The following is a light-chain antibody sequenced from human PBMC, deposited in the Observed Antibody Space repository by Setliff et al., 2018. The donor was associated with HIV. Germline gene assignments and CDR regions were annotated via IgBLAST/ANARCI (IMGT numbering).Light chain of an antibody. CDR1: SSDVGGYNL. CDR2: EVT. J-gene: IGLJ3*02. Sequence: QSALTQPASVSGSPGQSITISCTGTSSDVGGYNLVSWYQQHPGKAPKLMIYEVTKRPSGISDRFSGSKSGYTASLTIPGLQAEDESDYYCSSYAGYGTWMFGGGTKVTVL. CDR3: SSYAGYGTWM. V-gene: IGLV2-23*02.